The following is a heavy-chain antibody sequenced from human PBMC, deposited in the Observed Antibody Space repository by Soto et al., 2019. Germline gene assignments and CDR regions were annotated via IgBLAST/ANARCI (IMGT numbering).Heavy chain of an antibody. CDR2: IIPIFGTA. J-gene: IGHJ4*02. Sequence: QVQLVQSGAEVKKPGSSGKVSCKASGGTFSSYAISWVRQAPGQGLEWMGGIIPIFGTANYAQKFQGRVTIPADESTSTAYMELSSLRSEDTAVDYCARGAGSGWTLYDYWGQGTLVSVSS. D-gene: IGHD6-19*01. CDR1: GGTFSSYA. CDR3: ARGAGSGWTLYDY. V-gene: IGHV1-69*01.